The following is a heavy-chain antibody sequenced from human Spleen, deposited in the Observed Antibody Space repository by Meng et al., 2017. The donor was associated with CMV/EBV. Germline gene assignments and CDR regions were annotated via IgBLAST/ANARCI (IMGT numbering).Heavy chain of an antibody. J-gene: IGHJ4*02. Sequence: SLKISCAASGLTFSTYEMNWVRQAPGKGLEWVSYISSSGGTMYYADSVKGRLSISRDNAKNSLYLQMNSLRAEDTAVYSCARGGWFGEFPPDSWGQGTLVTVSS. CDR1: GLTFSTYE. CDR2: ISSSGGTM. CDR3: ARGGWFGEFPPDS. V-gene: IGHV3-48*03. D-gene: IGHD3-10*01.